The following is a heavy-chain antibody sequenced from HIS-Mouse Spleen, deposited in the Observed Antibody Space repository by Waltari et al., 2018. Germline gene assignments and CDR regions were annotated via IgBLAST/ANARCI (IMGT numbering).Heavy chain of an antibody. D-gene: IGHD6-13*01. CDR1: GGSFSGYY. CDR3: ARVRYSSSWYWFDP. CDR2: INHSGSP. V-gene: IGHV4-34*01. J-gene: IGHJ5*02. Sequence: QVQLQQWGAGLLKPSETLSLTCAVYGGSFSGYYWSWIRQPPGKGLEWIGEINHSGSPNSIPALKRPVTSSVDTSKNQFPLKLGSVTAADTAVYYCARVRYSSSWYWFDPWGQGTLVTVSS.